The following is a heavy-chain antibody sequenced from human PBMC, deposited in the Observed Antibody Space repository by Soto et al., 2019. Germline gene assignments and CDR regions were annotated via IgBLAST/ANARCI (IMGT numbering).Heavy chain of an antibody. J-gene: IGHJ4*02. CDR2: IYYSGST. D-gene: IGHD4-17*01. V-gene: IGHV4-31*03. Sequence: SETLSLTCTVSGGSISSGGYYWSWIRQHPGKGLEWIGYIYYSGSTYYNPSLKSRVTISVDTSKNQFSLKLSSVTAADTAVYYCARDHYGGDGGIDYWGQGTLVTVSS. CDR3: ARDHYGGDGGIDY. CDR1: GGSISSGGYY.